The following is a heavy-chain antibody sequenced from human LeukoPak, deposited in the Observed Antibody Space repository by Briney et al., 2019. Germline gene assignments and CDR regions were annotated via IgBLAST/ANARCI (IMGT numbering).Heavy chain of an antibody. CDR2: IYYSGST. D-gene: IGHD6-13*01. CDR1: GGSISSYY. V-gene: IGHV4-59*01. Sequence: KPSETLSLTCTVSGGSISSYYWSWIRQPPGKGLEWIGYIYYSGSTNYNPSLKSRVTISVDTSKNQFSLKLSSVTAADTAVYYCARASSSWYGNFDYRGQGTLVTVSS. J-gene: IGHJ4*02. CDR3: ARASSSWYGNFDY.